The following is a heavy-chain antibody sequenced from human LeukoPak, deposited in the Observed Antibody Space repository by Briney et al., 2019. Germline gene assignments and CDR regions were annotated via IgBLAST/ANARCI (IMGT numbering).Heavy chain of an antibody. CDR3: ARRAGEYSHPYDY. D-gene: IGHD2-15*01. CDR1: GFTVSSNY. Sequence: GGSLRLSCAASGFTVSSNYMNWVRPAPGKGLEWVSLIYNCGCTYYADSVKGRFTISRDNSKNTLYLQMNSLRAEDTAIYYCARRAGEYSHPYDYWGQGTLVTVSS. J-gene: IGHJ4*02. CDR2: IYNCGCT. V-gene: IGHV3-66*04.